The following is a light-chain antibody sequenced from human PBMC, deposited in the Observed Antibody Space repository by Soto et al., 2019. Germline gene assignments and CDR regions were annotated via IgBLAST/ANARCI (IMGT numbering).Light chain of an antibody. V-gene: IGLV1-44*01. CDR3: AASHDSRNGWV. J-gene: IGLJ3*02. CDR1: SSNIGSNT. Sequence: QSVLTQPPSMSGTPGQRVTISCSGSSSNIGSNTVNWYQQLPGTAPKLLIYSSDQRPSGGPDRVSGSKSGTSASLAISGLQPEDEADYYCAASHDSRNGWVFGGGTKLTVL. CDR2: SSD.